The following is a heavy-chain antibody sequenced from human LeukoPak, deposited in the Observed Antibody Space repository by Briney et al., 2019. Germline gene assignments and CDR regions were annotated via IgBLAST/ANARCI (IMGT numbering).Heavy chain of an antibody. Sequence: KPSETLSLTCTVSGGSISSSSYYWGWIRQPPGKGLEWIGSIYYSGSTYYNPSLKSRVTISVDTSKNQFSLKLSSVTAADTAVYYCARDRDLLGGGNDYWGQGTLVTVSS. CDR3: ARDRDLLGGGNDY. CDR2: IYYSGST. D-gene: IGHD3-16*01. CDR1: GGSISSSSYY. V-gene: IGHV4-39*07. J-gene: IGHJ4*02.